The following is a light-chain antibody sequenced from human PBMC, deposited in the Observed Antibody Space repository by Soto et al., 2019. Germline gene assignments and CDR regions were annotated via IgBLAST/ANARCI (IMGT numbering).Light chain of an antibody. CDR1: SSDVGGYDY. J-gene: IGLJ1*01. CDR3: AAWDDSLNGYV. V-gene: IGLV2-8*01. Sequence: QSALTQPPSASGSPGQSVTISCTGTSSDVGGYDYVSWYQQHPGKAPKLMIYEVTIRPSGVSDRFSGSKSGNTASLTVSGLQAEDEADYYCAAWDDSLNGYVFGTGTKLTVL. CDR2: EVT.